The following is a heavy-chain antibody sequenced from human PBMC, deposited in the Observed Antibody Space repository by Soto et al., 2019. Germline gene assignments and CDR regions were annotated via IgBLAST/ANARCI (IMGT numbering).Heavy chain of an antibody. Sequence: SETLSLTCTVSGGPMSEYFWSWIRQSPGKGLEWIGYVYYLGSTDYNPSLKSRVMISVDTSKRQFSLKLSSVTVADTAVYYCERDGYDGSGSPYPAYWGPGIQVTVSS. CDR3: ERDGYDGSGSPYPAY. V-gene: IGHV4-59*01. CDR1: GGPMSEYF. J-gene: IGHJ4*02. D-gene: IGHD3-10*01. CDR2: VYYLGST.